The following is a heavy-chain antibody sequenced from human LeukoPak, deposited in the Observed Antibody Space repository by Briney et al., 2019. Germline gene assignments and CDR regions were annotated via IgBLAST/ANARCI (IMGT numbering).Heavy chain of an antibody. V-gene: IGHV4-34*01. J-gene: IGHJ3*02. CDR3: ARGIAAAPDRAFDI. D-gene: IGHD6-13*01. CDR2: INHSGST. CDR1: GGSFSGYY. Sequence: PSETLSLTCAVYGGSFSGYYWSWIRQPPGKGLEWIGEINHSGSTNYNPSLKSRVTISVDTSKNQFSLKMSSVTAADTAVYYCARGIAAAPDRAFDIWGQGTMVTVSS.